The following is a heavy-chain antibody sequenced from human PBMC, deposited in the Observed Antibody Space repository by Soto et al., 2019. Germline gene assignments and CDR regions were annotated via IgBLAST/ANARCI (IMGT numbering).Heavy chain of an antibody. Sequence: ASVKVSCTASGYTFTSYGISWVRQAPGQGLEWMGWISAYNGNTNYAQKLQGRVTMTTDTSTSTAYMELRSLRSDDTAVYYCAREGSIAAAGTDLFDPWGQGTLVTVSS. CDR3: AREGSIAAAGTDLFDP. D-gene: IGHD6-13*01. J-gene: IGHJ5*02. V-gene: IGHV1-18*01. CDR2: ISAYNGNT. CDR1: GYTFTSYG.